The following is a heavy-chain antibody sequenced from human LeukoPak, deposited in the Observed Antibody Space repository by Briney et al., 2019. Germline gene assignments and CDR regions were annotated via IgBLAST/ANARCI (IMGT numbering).Heavy chain of an antibody. Sequence: SETLSLTCTVSGGSISSYYWSWIRQPPGKGLEWIGYIYYSGSTNYNSSFKSRVTISIDTSKNQFSLRLSSVTAADTAVYYCARRRDGYNRAFVGYYFDYWGQGTLVTVSS. CDR1: GGSISSYY. J-gene: IGHJ4*02. V-gene: IGHV4-59*12. D-gene: IGHD5-24*01. CDR2: IYYSGST. CDR3: ARRRDGYNRAFVGYYFDY.